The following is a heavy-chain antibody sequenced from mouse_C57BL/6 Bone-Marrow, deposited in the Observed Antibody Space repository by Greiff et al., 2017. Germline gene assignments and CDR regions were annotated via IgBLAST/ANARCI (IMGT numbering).Heavy chain of an antibody. CDR3: TRIYDGSFCAMDD. V-gene: IGHV6-6*01. Sequence: EVQLVESGGGLVQPGGSMKLSCAASGFTFSDAWMDWVRQSPEKGLEWVAEIRNKANNHATYYAESVKGRFTISRDDYKSSVYLQMNSLRAEDTGIYDCTRIYDGSFCAMDDWGKGTSVTVSS. CDR2: IRNKANNHAT. D-gene: IGHD2-3*01. CDR1: GFTFSDAW. J-gene: IGHJ4*01.